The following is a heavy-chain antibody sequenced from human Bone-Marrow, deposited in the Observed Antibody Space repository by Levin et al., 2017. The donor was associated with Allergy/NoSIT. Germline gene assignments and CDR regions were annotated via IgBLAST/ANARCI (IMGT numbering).Heavy chain of an antibody. V-gene: IGHV3-21*01. J-gene: IGHJ5*02. CDR2: ISSSGDSI. Sequence: GESLKISCAASGFPFSSYSMNWVRQAPGKGLEWVSSISSSGDSIYYADSLKGRFTISRDNAKNSLYLQMNSLRAEDTAVYYCARDHPSQLWFSFDPWGQGTLVTVSS. D-gene: IGHD5-18*01. CDR3: ARDHPSQLWFSFDP. CDR1: GFPFSSYS.